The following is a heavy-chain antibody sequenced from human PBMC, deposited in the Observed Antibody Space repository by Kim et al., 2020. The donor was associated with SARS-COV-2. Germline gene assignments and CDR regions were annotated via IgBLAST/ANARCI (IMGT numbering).Heavy chain of an antibody. CDR2: TYYSGNT. J-gene: IGHJ2*01. D-gene: IGHD2-15*01. Sequence: SETLSLTCTVSGGSLSSSCYSWGWLRQPPGQGLECFVTTYYSGNTSYYPSPKSRVSISVATSTNQFSLKLVSVIAADTAAFYCASNLWYRCYWYV. V-gene: IGHV4-39*01. CDR1: GGSLSSSCYS. CDR3: ASNLWYRCYWYV.